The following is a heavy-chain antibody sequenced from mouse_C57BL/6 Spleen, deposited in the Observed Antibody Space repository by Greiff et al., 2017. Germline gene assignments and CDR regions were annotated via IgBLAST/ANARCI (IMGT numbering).Heavy chain of an antibody. CDR1: GYTFTDYY. CDR3: ARKEYYGSSSYYAMDY. J-gene: IGHJ4*01. CDR2: IYPGSGNT. Sequence: VKLMESGAEPVRPGASVKLSCKASGYTFTDYYINWVKQRPGQGLEWIARIYPGSGNTYYNEKFKGKATLTAEKSSSTAYMQLSSLTSEDSAVYFCARKEYYGSSSYYAMDYWGQGTSVTVSS. V-gene: IGHV1-76*01. D-gene: IGHD1-1*01.